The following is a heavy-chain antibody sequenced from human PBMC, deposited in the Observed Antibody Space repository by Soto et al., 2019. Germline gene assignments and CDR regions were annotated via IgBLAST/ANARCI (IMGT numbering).Heavy chain of an antibody. CDR2: IYYSGST. V-gene: IGHV4-31*03. J-gene: IGHJ6*02. CDR3: ARDGPVRGVIDYYYYGMDV. Sequence: PSETLSLTCIVSGGSISSGGYYWSWIRQHPGKGLEWIGYIYYSGSTYYNPSLKSRVTISVDTSKNLFSLKLSSVTAADTAVYYCARDGPVRGVIDYYYYGMDVWGQGTTVTVSS. CDR1: GGSISSGGYY. D-gene: IGHD3-10*01.